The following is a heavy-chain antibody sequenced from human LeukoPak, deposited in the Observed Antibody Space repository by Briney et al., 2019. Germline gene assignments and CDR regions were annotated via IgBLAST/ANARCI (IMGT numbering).Heavy chain of an antibody. Sequence: GASVKVSCKASGGTFSSYAISWVRQAPGQGLEWMGRIIPILGIANYAQKFQGRVTITADKSTSTAYMELSSLRSEDTAVYYCARDPTVVPGLIDYWGQGTLVTVSS. J-gene: IGHJ4*02. V-gene: IGHV1-69*04. CDR3: ARDPTVVPGLIDY. CDR2: IIPILGIA. CDR1: GGTFSSYA. D-gene: IGHD4-23*01.